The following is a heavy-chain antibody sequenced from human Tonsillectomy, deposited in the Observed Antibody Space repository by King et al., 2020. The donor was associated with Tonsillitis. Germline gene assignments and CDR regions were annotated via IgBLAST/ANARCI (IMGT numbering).Heavy chain of an antibody. V-gene: IGHV1-18*01. CDR3: AGGRPPPGELHYYYYGMDV. CDR2: INTYNANT. D-gene: IGHD1-26*01. CDR1: GYTFTSYG. J-gene: IGHJ6*02. Sequence: VQLVQSGAEVKKPGASVKVSCTASGYTFTSYGFSWVRQAPGQGLEWMGWINTYNANTNYAQKLQDRVTMTTDTSTSTAYMELRSLRSDDTAVYYCAGGRPPPGELHYYYYGMDVWGQGTTVTVSS.